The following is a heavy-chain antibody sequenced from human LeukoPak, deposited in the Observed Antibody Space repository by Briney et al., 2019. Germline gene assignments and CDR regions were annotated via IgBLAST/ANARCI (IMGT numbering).Heavy chain of an antibody. D-gene: IGHD6-13*01. CDR2: IYYSGTT. CDR1: GGSISNYY. J-gene: IGHJ4*02. CDR3: ARGVYIAAAQYGY. Sequence: PSETLSLTCTVTGGSISNYYWSWIRQPPGKGLEWIGYIYYSGTTNYNPSLKSRVTISVDTSKNQFSLKLNSVTAADTAVYYCARGVYIAAAQYGYWGQGTLVTVSS. V-gene: IGHV4-59*01.